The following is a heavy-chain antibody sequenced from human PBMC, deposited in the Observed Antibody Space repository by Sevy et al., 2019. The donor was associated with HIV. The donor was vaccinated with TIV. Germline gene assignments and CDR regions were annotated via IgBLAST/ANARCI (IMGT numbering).Heavy chain of an antibody. V-gene: IGHV3-30-3*01. D-gene: IGHD1-26*01. J-gene: IGHJ3*02. CDR1: GFTFKNYA. CDR3: AKAYSGSYYIPYAAFDI. CDR2: VSSDGGIT. Sequence: GGSLRLSCAASGFTFKNYAMHWVRLAPGKGPEWVAVVSSDGGITYYADSVKGRFTISRDTSKTTVYLQMSSLRAEDTAVYYCAKAYSGSYYIPYAAFDIWGQGTMVTVSS.